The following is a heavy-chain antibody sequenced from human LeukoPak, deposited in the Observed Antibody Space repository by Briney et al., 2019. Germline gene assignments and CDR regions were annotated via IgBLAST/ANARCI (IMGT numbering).Heavy chain of an antibody. Sequence: SEPLSLTCNVSGGSISSCTYYWGWIRQPPGKGLEWSGSIYNSGSTYYNPSLKSRVTIAVDTSKNQFSLKLISVTAADTAVYYCARHSWGLPPAEYFQHWGQGTLVTVSS. J-gene: IGHJ1*01. CDR1: GGSISSCTYY. CDR2: IYNSGST. CDR3: ARHSWGLPPAEYFQH. D-gene: IGHD3-16*01. V-gene: IGHV4-39*01.